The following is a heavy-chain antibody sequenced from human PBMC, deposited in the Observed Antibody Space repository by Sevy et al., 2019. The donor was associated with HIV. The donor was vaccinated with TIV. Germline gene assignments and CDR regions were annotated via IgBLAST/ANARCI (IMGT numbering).Heavy chain of an antibody. D-gene: IGHD5-18*01. Sequence: GGSLRLSCGASGFTFSNYAMSWVRQAPGKGLEWVSSISGSGDNTYNADSVKGRLTVSRDNSKNTLYLQMNSLRAEDTAVYYCAKDSGDDNYGLFDYWGQGTLVTVSS. CDR1: GFTFSNYA. V-gene: IGHV3-23*01. CDR3: AKDSGDDNYGLFDY. J-gene: IGHJ4*02. CDR2: ISGSGDNT.